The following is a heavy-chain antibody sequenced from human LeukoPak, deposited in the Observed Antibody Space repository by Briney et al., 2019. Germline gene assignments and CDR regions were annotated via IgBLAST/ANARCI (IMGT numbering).Heavy chain of an antibody. CDR2: VYHSGTA. Sequence: SETLSLTCAVSGYSISSGYYWGWIRQPPGKALQWIGSVYHSGTAYYNPSLKSRVTISVDTSKNQFSLKLSSVTAADTAVYYCARDGPYRITNMDVWGKGTTVTVSS. CDR1: GYSISSGYY. V-gene: IGHV4-38-2*02. CDR3: ARDGPYRITNMDV. J-gene: IGHJ6*03.